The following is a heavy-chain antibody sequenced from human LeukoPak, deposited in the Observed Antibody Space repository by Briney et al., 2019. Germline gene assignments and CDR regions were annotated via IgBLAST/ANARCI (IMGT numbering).Heavy chain of an antibody. CDR1: GHIFTNYW. J-gene: IGHJ3*02. CDR2: TYPGDSDS. D-gene: IGHD5-24*01. Sequence: GESLKISCQASGHIFTNYWIAWVRQMPGKGLEWMGITYPGDSDSRYSPSFQGHVTISADKSISTAYLQWSSLKASDTAMYYCARHGVEGYNGAFHIWGQGTMVTVSS. V-gene: IGHV5-51*01. CDR3: ARHGVEGYNGAFHI.